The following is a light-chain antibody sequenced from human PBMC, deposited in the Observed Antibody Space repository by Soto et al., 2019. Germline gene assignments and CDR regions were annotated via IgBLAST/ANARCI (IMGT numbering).Light chain of an antibody. CDR1: QSVNSN. CDR3: QQYDDSSRLT. CDR2: GAS. J-gene: IGKJ4*01. V-gene: IGKV3D-15*02. Sequence: RVMLHSPAALSVSPGERATLSCRASQSVNSNLAWYQQKLGQAPRVLIFGASTRATGIPARFSGSGSGTEFNLTISSLQSEDFAVYFCQQYDDSSRLTFGGGTKVDIK.